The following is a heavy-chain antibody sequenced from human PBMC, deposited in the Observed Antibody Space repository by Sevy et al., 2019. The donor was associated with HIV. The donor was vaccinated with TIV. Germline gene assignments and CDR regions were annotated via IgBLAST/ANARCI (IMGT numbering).Heavy chain of an antibody. CDR1: AFTFSNDW. CDR3: ATLSDNYWGDWLDP. J-gene: IGHJ5*02. CDR2: IRSATDGGTT. D-gene: IGHD3-16*01. V-gene: IGHV3-15*07. Sequence: GGSLRLSCVASAFTFSNDWMTWVRQAPGKGLEWVGHIRSATDGGTTDYAAPVKGRFTISRHDSKNTVYLEMNSLKIEDTGVYFCATLSDNYWGDWLDPWGQGTLVTVSS.